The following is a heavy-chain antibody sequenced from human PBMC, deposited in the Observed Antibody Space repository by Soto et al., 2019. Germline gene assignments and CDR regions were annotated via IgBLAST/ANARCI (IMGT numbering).Heavy chain of an antibody. CDR2: INPNSGGT. CDR1: GYTFTSYG. J-gene: IGHJ4*02. CDR3: ARDYYDSSGYYQTDY. V-gene: IGHV1-2*02. Sequence: ASVKVSCKASGYTFTSYGISWVRQAPGQGLEWMGWINPNSGGTNYAQKFQGRVTMTRDTSISTAYMELSRLRSDDTAVYYCARDYYDSSGYYQTDYWGQGTLVTVSS. D-gene: IGHD3-22*01.